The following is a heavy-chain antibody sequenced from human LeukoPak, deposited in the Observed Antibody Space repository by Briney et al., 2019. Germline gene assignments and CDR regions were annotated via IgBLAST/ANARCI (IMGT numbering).Heavy chain of an antibody. CDR3: ARDVRYYDSSGYQPYYFDY. CDR2: XIPIFGTA. J-gene: IGHJ4*02. V-gene: IGHV1-69*01. D-gene: IGHD3-22*01. Sequence: XAPGQGXXXXGGXIPIFGTANYAQKFQGRVTITADESTSTAYMELSSLRSEDTAVYYCARDVRYYDSSGYQPYYFDYWGQGTLVTVSS.